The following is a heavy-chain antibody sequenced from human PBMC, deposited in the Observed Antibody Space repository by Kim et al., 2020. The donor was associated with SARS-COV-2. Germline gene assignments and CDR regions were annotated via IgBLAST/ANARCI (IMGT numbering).Heavy chain of an antibody. D-gene: IGHD3-22*01. V-gene: IGHV4-34*01. CDR3: ARGEGLITMNGILDY. J-gene: IGHJ4*02. Sequence: PALKSRVTISVDTSKNQFSLKLSSVTAADTAVYYCARGEGLITMNGILDYWGQGTLVTVSS.